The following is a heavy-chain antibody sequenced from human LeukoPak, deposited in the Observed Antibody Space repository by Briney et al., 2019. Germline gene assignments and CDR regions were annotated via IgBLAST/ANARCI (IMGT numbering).Heavy chain of an antibody. CDR3: ARGNTYYDFWSGFWHNHYGMDV. CDR1: GYTFTSYD. D-gene: IGHD3-3*01. CDR2: MNPNSGNT. Sequence: ASVKVSCKASGYTFTSYDINWVRQATGQGLEWMGWMNPNSGNTGYAQKFQGRVTMTRNTSISTAYMELSSLRSEDTAVYYCARGNTYYDFWSGFWHNHYGMDVWGQGPTVTVSS. V-gene: IGHV1-8*01. J-gene: IGHJ6*02.